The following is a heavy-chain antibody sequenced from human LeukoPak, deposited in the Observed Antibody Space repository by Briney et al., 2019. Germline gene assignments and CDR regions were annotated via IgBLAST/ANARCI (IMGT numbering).Heavy chain of an antibody. CDR1: GYTFTGYY. CDR3: ARDTSRYNWNYFPDY. V-gene: IGHV1-2*02. D-gene: IGHD1-7*01. Sequence: ASVKVSCKASGYTFTGYYMHWVRQVPGQGLEWMGWINPNSGGTNYAQKFQGRVTMTRDTSISTAYMELSRLRSDDTAVYYCARDTSRYNWNYFPDYWGQGTLVTVSS. CDR2: INPNSGGT. J-gene: IGHJ4*02.